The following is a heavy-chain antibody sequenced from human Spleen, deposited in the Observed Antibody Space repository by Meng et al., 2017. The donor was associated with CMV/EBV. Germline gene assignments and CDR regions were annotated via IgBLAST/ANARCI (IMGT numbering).Heavy chain of an antibody. D-gene: IGHD1-26*01. CDR1: GFIFSSYA. CDR3: ARDLVGARVADY. Sequence: QVQLVESGGGVVQPGRSPRLSCAASGFIFSSYAMHWVRQAPGKGLEWVAVLWYDGSKEYYTESVKGRFTISRDTSKNKVYLQMSSLRAEDTAVYYCARDLVGARVADYWGQGTLVTVSS. CDR2: LWYDGSKE. J-gene: IGHJ4*02. V-gene: IGHV3-33*01.